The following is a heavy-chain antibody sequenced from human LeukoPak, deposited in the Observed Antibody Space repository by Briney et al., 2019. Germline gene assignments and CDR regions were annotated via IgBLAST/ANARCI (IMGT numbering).Heavy chain of an antibody. CDR1: GYTFTINH. CDR2: INPSGDRT. Sequence: ASVTVSCTASGYTFTINHIHWVRQGPGQGLEWMGVINPSGDRTTYAQNFQGRVTMTRDTSTSTVYMELRSLRSEDTAIYYCAKLATSDTGETYWGQGTLVTVSS. D-gene: IGHD3-16*01. J-gene: IGHJ4*02. V-gene: IGHV1-46*01. CDR3: AKLATSDTGETY.